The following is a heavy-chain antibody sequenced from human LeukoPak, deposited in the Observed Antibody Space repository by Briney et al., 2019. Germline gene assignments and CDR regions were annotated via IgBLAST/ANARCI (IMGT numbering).Heavy chain of an antibody. CDR3: ARAPSGGLAHFDY. V-gene: IGHV1-2*06. CDR1: GYTFAGYY. CDR2: INPNSGGT. Sequence: ASVRVSCKASGYTFAGYYIHWVRQAPGQGLEWMGRINPNSGGTKYTQKFQDRVTMTRDTSISTAYMELSRLRSDDTAVYYCARAPSGGLAHFDYWGQGTLVTVSS. D-gene: IGHD4-23*01. J-gene: IGHJ4*02.